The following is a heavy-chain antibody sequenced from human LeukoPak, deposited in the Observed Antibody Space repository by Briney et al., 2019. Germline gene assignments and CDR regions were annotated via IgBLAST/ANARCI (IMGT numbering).Heavy chain of an antibody. CDR1: GFIVSNNY. J-gene: IGHJ4*02. Sequence: GGSLRLSCAPSGFIVSNNYMTWVRQAPGKGLEWVSVIYSGGRTYYADSVKGRFTISRDNSKNTLYLQMNSLRAEDTAVYYCATRVSTSRSFDYWGQGTLVTVSS. CDR2: IYSGGRT. CDR3: ATRVSTSRSFDY. V-gene: IGHV3-53*01.